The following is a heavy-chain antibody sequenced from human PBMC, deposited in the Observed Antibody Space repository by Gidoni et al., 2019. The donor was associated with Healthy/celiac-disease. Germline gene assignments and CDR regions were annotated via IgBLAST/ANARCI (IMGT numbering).Heavy chain of an antibody. V-gene: IGHV1-2*04. CDR3: ARLFTVTTDYYYGMDV. CDR1: GYTFTGYY. D-gene: IGHD4-17*01. Sequence: QVQLVQSGAEVKKPGASVKVSCKASGYTFTGYYMHWVRQAPGQGLEWMGWINPNSGGTNYAQKFQGWVTMTRDTSISTAYMELSRLRSDDTAVYYCARLFTVTTDYYYGMDVWGQGTTVTVSS. J-gene: IGHJ6*02. CDR2: INPNSGGT.